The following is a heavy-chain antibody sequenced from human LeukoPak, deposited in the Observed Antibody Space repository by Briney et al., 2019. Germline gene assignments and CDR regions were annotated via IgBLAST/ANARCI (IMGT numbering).Heavy chain of an antibody. CDR3: GKSSPGITMIVVVPKKEGYYFDY. CDR2: ISYDGSNK. J-gene: IGHJ4*02. Sequence: GRSLRLSCAASGFTFSSYGMHWVRQAPGKGLEWVAVISYDGSNKYYADSVKGRFTISRDNSKNTLYLQMNSLRAEDTAVYYCGKSSPGITMIVVVPKKEGYYFDYWGQGTLVTVSS. V-gene: IGHV3-30*18. D-gene: IGHD3-22*01. CDR1: GFTFSSYG.